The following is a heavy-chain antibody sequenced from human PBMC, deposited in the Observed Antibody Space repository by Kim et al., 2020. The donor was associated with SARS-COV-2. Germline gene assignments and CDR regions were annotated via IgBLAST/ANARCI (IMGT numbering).Heavy chain of an antibody. D-gene: IGHD1-26*01. Sequence: YSDSVKGRITTARDNSKNTLYMKMNSLRAEDTAVYYCAGGETGATDFDYWGQGTLVTVSS. J-gene: IGHJ4*02. V-gene: IGHV3-33*01. CDR3: AGGETGATDFDY.